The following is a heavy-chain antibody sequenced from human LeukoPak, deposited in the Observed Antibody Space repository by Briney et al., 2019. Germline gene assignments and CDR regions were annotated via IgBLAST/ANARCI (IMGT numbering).Heavy chain of an antibody. J-gene: IGHJ4*02. CDR3: ARIPSTRSPTVTRSFDY. CDR2: IIPILGIA. CDR1: GGTFSSYA. Sequence: GASVKVSCKASGGTFSSYAISWVRQAPGQGLEWMGRIIPILGIANYAQKFQGRVTITADKSTSTAYMELSSLRSEDTAVYYCARIPSTRSPTVTRSFDYWGQGTLVTVSS. D-gene: IGHD4-11*01. V-gene: IGHV1-69*04.